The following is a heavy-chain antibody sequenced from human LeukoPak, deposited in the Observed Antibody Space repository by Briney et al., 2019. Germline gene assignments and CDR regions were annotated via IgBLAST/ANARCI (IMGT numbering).Heavy chain of an antibody. V-gene: IGHV4-4*07. CDR2: IYTSGST. D-gene: IGHD4-4*01. J-gene: IGHJ6*02. CDR3: ARDPSNYYYYYGMDV. CDR1: GGSISSYY. Sequence: SETLSLTCTVSGGSISSYYWSWIQQPAGKGLEWIGRIYTSGSTNYNPSLKGRVTISVDTSKNQFSLKLSSVTAADTAVYYCARDPSNYYYYYGMDVWGQGTTVTVSS.